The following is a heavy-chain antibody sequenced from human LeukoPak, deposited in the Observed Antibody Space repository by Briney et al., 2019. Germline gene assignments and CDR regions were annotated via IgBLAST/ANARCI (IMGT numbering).Heavy chain of an antibody. J-gene: IGHJ4*02. D-gene: IGHD3-10*01. CDR1: GFTFNSCS. Sequence: GGSLRLSCAASGFTFNSCSMNWVRQAPGKGLEWLSFITSSSSIIYYADSVKGRFTIPRDNAKKSLYLQMNSLRDEDTAVYYCAKDSPRYYGSGSYYMNWGQGTLVTVSS. V-gene: IGHV3-48*02. CDR2: ITSSSSII. CDR3: AKDSPRYYGSGSYYMN.